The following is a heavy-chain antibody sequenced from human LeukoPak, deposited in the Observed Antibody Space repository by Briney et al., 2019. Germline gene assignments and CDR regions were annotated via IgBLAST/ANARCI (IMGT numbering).Heavy chain of an antibody. Sequence: GGSLRLSCTASGFTFSSYAMSWVPQVPGKGLEWVGRIKSKPVGGTTDYAAVVKGRFTISRDDSKNTVFLQMNSLKTEDTAVYYCTTGWFEGFFDYWGQGTLVTVSS. CDR2: IKSKPVGGTT. CDR1: GFTFSSYA. V-gene: IGHV3-15*01. D-gene: IGHD3-10*01. J-gene: IGHJ4*02. CDR3: TTGWFEGFFDY.